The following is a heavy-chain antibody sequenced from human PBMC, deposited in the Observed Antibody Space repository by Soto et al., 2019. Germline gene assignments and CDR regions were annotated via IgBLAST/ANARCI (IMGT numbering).Heavy chain of an antibody. Sequence: SLPTLVNPTQTLTLTCTFSGFSLSTSGVGVGWIRQPAGKALEGLALIYWDDDKRYSPSLKRRLTITKDTSKNQVVLTMTNMDPVDTATYYCAHRPGGGSSWYTTFDYWGQRTLVTVSS. CDR1: GFSLSTSGVG. CDR2: IYWDDDK. V-gene: IGHV2-5*02. CDR3: AHRPGGGSSWYTTFDY. D-gene: IGHD6-13*01. J-gene: IGHJ4*02.